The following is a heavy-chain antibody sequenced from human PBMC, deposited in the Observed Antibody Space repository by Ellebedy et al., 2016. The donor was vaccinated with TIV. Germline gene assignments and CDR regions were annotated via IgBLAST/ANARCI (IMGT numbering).Heavy chain of an antibody. V-gene: IGHV4-39*01. CDR2: IYYSGST. Sequence: SETLSLXCTVSGGSISSSSSYWGWIRQPPGKGLEWIGSIYYSGSTYYNPSLKSRVTISVDTSQKHFSLKLSSVTAEDTAVYYCARQDLSETGDDAFDIWGQGTMVTVSS. CDR1: GGSISSSSSY. D-gene: IGHD7-27*01. CDR3: ARQDLSETGDDAFDI. J-gene: IGHJ3*02.